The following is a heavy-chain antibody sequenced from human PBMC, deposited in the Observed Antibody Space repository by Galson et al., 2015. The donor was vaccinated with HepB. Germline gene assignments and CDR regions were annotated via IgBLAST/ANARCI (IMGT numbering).Heavy chain of an antibody. Sequence: SLRLSCAASGFTFSSYDMHWVRQAPGKGLEWEAVISYDGTNRFYVDSVKGRFTSSRDNSNNTLYLQMNGLRGEDTAVYYCAKDSDYDFWSGYPDYWGQGTLVTVSS. CDR1: GFTFSSYD. CDR2: ISYDGTNR. V-gene: IGHV3-30*18. D-gene: IGHD3-3*01. CDR3: AKDSDYDFWSGYPDY. J-gene: IGHJ4*02.